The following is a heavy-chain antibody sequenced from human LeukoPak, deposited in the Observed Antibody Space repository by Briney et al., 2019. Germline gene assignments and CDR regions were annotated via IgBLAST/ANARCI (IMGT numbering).Heavy chain of an antibody. V-gene: IGHV3-21*01. D-gene: IGHD3-10*01. Sequence: GGSLRLSCAASGFTFSSYSMNWVRQAPGKGLEWVSSISSSSSYIYYADSVKGRFTISRDNAKNSLYLQMNSLRAEDTAVYYCARDGPLLLWFGEPNRALDYWGQGTLVTVSS. J-gene: IGHJ4*02. CDR2: ISSSSSYI. CDR3: ARDGPLLLWFGEPNRALDY. CDR1: GFTFSSYS.